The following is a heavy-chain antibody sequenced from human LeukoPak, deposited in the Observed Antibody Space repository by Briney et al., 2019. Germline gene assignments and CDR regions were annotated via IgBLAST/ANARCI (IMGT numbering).Heavy chain of an antibody. CDR3: TTLWGGYNS. CDR1: GFTFSSYW. V-gene: IGHV3-74*01. J-gene: IGHJ5*02. Sequence: PGGSLRLSCVASGFTFSSYWMHWVRQDPRKGLVWVSRINGDGRNINYADSVRGRFTISRDNAKNTLYLQMNTLRVEDTAVYYCTTLWGGYNSWGQGTLVTVSS. CDR2: INGDGRNI. D-gene: IGHD5-24*01.